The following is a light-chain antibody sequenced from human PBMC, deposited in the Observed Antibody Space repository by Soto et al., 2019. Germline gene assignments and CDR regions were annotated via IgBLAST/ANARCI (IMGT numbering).Light chain of an antibody. J-gene: IGKJ5*01. V-gene: IGKV3-11*01. CDR3: QQYNNWPPIT. CDR1: QSVSSH. Sequence: DIVLTHSPSTLCLYQGARSTLSCRASQSVSSHLAWYQQKPGQAPRLLIYDASNRATGIPARFSGSGSGTDFTLTTSRLEPEDFAVYDGQQYNNWPPITFGQGTRLEIK. CDR2: DAS.